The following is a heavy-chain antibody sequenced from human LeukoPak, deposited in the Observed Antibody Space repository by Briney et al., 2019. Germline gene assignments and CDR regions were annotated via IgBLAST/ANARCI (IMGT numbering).Heavy chain of an antibody. V-gene: IGHV3-23*01. CDR2: ISGSGGST. D-gene: IGHD6-13*01. J-gene: IGHJ4*02. CDR1: GFTFSSYA. CDR3: AKDLYPPSPGIAAAGFFDY. Sequence: GGSLRLSCAASGFTFSSYAMSWVRQAPGKGLEWVSAISGSGGSTYYADSVKGRFTISRDNSKNTLYLQMNSLRAEDAAVYYCAKDLYPPSPGIAAAGFFDYWGQGTLVTVSS.